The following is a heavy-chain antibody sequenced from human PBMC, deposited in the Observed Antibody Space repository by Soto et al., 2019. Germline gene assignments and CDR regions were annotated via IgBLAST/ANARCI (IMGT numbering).Heavy chain of an antibody. CDR2: IYHAGST. D-gene: IGHD2-21*01. CDR3: ARGPPIVGNTTPLDS. J-gene: IGHJ4*02. V-gene: IGHV4-4*02. Sequence: SETLSLTCTVSGGSITNSNWWSWVRLPPAKGLEWIGDIYHAGSTKYNPSLERRVTMSVDTSNNQFALTLTSVTAADTAVYFCARGPPIVGNTTPLDSWGQGTLVTVSS. CDR1: GGSITNSNW.